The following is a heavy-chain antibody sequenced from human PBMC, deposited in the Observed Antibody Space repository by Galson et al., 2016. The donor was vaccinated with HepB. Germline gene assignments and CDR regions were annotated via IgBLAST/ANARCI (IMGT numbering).Heavy chain of an antibody. D-gene: IGHD2-15*01. V-gene: IGHV3-7*01. CDR1: GFTFSSYW. CDR2: IKQDGSKN. Sequence: LRLSCAASGFTFSSYWMSWVRQAPGKGLEWVANIKQDGSKNYYVDSVKGRFTISRDNAKNSLYLQMNSLRAEDTAVYYFARHIVVVVVANMNAFDIWGQGTMVTVSS. CDR3: ARHIVVVVVANMNAFDI. J-gene: IGHJ3*02.